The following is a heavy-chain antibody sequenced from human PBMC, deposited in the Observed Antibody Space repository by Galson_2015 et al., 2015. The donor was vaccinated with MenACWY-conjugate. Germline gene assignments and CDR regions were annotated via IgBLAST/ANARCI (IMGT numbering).Heavy chain of an antibody. CDR3: ARPLDCGGDCYWGYFDY. D-gene: IGHD2-21*02. V-gene: IGHV5-51*01. CDR2: IYPGDSDT. Sequence: QSGAEVKKPGESLKISCKGSGYSFTNYWIGWVRQMPGKGLEWMGSIYPGDSDTRYSPSFQGRVTISADKSISTAYLQWSSLKASDTAMYYCARPLDCGGDCYWGYFDYWGQGTLVTVSS. CDR1: GYSFTNYW. J-gene: IGHJ4*02.